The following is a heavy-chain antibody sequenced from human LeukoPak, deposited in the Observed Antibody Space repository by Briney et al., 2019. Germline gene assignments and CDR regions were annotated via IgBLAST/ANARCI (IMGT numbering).Heavy chain of an antibody. Sequence: SETLSLTCTVPGGSINNYHWSWIRQPAGKELEWIGRIFASGSTNYNPSLKSRVTISLDTSKNQLSLKLSSVTAADTAVYYCARQDYDIITGANDAFDIWGQGTMVTVSS. CDR1: GGSINNYH. J-gene: IGHJ3*02. CDR2: IFASGST. CDR3: ARQDYDIITGANDAFDI. D-gene: IGHD3-9*01. V-gene: IGHV4-4*07.